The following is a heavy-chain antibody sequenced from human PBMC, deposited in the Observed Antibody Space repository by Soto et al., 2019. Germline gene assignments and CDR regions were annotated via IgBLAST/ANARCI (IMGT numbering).Heavy chain of an antibody. Sequence: SVKVSCKASGGTFSSYAIRWVRQATGQGLEWMGGIIPIVGTANYAQKFQGRVTITADESTSTAYMELSSLRSEDTAVYYCSRAGDSSGWSDAFDIWGQGTMVT. CDR1: GGTFSSYA. J-gene: IGHJ3*02. CDR3: SRAGDSSGWSDAFDI. CDR2: IIPIVGTA. D-gene: IGHD6-19*01. V-gene: IGHV1-69*13.